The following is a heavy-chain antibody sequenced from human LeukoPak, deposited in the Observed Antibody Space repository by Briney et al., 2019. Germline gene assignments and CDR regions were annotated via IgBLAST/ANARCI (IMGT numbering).Heavy chain of an antibody. Sequence: ASVQVSCKGSGYTFTGYYMHSVRQAPGQGLESMGWINPNSGGTNYAHKFQGSVTMTRDTSISTACVELSRLRYDETAVHYCARDFMFDPWGQGTLVTVS. CDR1: GYTFTGYY. CDR2: INPNSGGT. J-gene: IGHJ5*02. V-gene: IGHV1-2*02. CDR3: ARDFMFDP.